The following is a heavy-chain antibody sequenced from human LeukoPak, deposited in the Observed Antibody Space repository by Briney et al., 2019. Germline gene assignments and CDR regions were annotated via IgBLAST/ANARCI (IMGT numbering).Heavy chain of an antibody. Sequence: GGSLRLSCAASGFTLSNAWMSWVRQAPGKGLERVCRIKSKTDGGTTDYAAPVKGRFTISRDDSKNTLYLQMNSLKTEDTAVYYCTTLPWQWPRYYFGYWGQGTLVTVSS. D-gene: IGHD6-19*01. CDR3: TTLPWQWPRYYFGY. V-gene: IGHV3-15*01. J-gene: IGHJ4*02. CDR2: IKSKTDGGTT. CDR1: GFTLSNAW.